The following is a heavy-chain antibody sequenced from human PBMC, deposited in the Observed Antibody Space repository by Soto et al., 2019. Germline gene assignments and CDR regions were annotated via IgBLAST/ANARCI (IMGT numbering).Heavy chain of an antibody. CDR1: GGSISSGDYY. V-gene: IGHV4-30-4*01. CDR3: ARWVFYYYDSSGYGPNFDY. D-gene: IGHD3-22*01. Sequence: SETLSLTCTVSGGSISSGDYYWSWIRQPPGKGLEWIGYIYYSGSTYYNPSLKSRVTISVDTSKNQFSLKLSSVTAADTAVYYCARWVFYYYDSSGYGPNFDYWGQGTLVTVPS. J-gene: IGHJ4*02. CDR2: IYYSGST.